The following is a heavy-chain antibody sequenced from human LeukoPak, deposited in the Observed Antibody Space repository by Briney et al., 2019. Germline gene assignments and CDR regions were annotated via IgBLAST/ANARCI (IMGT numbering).Heavy chain of an antibody. J-gene: IGHJ3*02. D-gene: IGHD6-19*01. Sequence: GGSLILSCAASGFIFSTFAMSWVRQAPGKGLEWVSIISASGGSTYYADSVKGRFTISRDNSKNTLYLQMNSLRAEGTAVYYCASRQYDIVAGYDGALDIWGQGTMVTVSS. CDR1: GFIFSTFA. CDR3: ASRQYDIVAGYDGALDI. CDR2: ISASGGST. V-gene: IGHV3-23*01.